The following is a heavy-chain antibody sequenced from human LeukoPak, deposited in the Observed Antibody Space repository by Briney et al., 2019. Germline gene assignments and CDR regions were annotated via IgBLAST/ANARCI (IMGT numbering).Heavy chain of an antibody. CDR2: ISGSGGST. V-gene: IGHV3-23*01. J-gene: IGHJ3*02. D-gene: IGHD3-3*01. Sequence: GGPLRLSCAASGFTFSSYAMSWVRQAPGKGLEWVSAISGSGGSTYYADSVKGRFTISRDNSKNTLYLQMNSLRAEDTAVYYCAKDRADFWSGRDAFDIWGQGTMVTVSS. CDR3: AKDRADFWSGRDAFDI. CDR1: GFTFSSYA.